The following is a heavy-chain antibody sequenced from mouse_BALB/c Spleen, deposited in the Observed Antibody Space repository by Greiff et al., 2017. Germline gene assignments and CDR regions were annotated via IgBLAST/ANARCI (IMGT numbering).Heavy chain of an antibody. Sequence: EVMLVESGGGLVKPGGSLKLSCAASGFTFSSFGMHWVRQAPEKGLEWVAYISSGSSTIYYADTVKGRFTISRDNPKNTLFLQMTSLRSEDTAMCYCARSGRRCVRNYSALEYWGQGTPVTVS. CDR3: ARSGRRCVRNYSALEY. J-gene: IGHJ4*01. CDR1: GFTFSSFG. D-gene: IGHD1-1*01. CDR2: ISSGSSTI. V-gene: IGHV5-17*02.